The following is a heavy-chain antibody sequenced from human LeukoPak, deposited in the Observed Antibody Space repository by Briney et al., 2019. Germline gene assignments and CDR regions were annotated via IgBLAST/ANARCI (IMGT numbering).Heavy chain of an antibody. CDR2: IRSKAYGGTT. V-gene: IGHV3-49*04. CDR1: GFTFGDYA. Sequence: GGSLRLSCTASGFTFGDYAMSWVRQAPGKGLEWVGFIRSKAYGGTTEYAASVKGGFTISRDDSKSIAYLQMNSLKTEDTAVYYCTRDFQRMTTVTTGDYWGQGTLVTVSS. D-gene: IGHD4-17*01. J-gene: IGHJ4*02. CDR3: TRDFQRMTTVTTGDY.